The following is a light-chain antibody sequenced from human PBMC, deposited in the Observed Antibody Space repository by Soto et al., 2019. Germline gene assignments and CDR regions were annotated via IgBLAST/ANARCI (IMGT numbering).Light chain of an antibody. CDR2: EVN. Sequence: QSALTQPASVSGSPGQSITISCTGTSSDDGSYNLVSWYQQHPGKAPKFMIYEVNKRPSGVSNRFSGSKSGNTASLTISGLQAEDEADYYCCSYAGSSWVFGGGTKLTVL. CDR1: SSDDGSYNL. J-gene: IGLJ3*02. CDR3: CSYAGSSWV. V-gene: IGLV2-23*02.